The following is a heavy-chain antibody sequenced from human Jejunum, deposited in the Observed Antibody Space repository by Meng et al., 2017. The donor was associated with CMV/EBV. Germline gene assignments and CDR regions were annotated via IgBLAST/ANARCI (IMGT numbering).Heavy chain of an antibody. J-gene: IGHJ4*02. D-gene: IGHD3-3*01. Sequence: TFSDYAMSWVRQAPGKGPEWVSVISVSGSVSRTDYADSVEGRFTISRDDSKKTLYLQMHSLRVEDTAIYYCAKREASTVFGVAFDYWGQGTLVTVSS. CDR3: AKREASTVFGVAFDY. CDR1: TFSDYA. V-gene: IGHV3-23*01. CDR2: ISVSGSVSRT.